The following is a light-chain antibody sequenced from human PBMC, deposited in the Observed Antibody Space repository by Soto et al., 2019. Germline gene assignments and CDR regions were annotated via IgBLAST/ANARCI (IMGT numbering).Light chain of an antibody. V-gene: IGLV2-14*01. CDR2: DVS. CDR3: GSYTTSSNYV. Sequence: QSVLTQPAAVSGSPGQSITISCTGTSSDIDAYNYVSWYQQHPGKAPKLMIYDVSNRPSGISNRFSGSKSGNTASLTISGLQDEDEADYYCGSYTTSSNYVFGTGTKVTVL. J-gene: IGLJ1*01. CDR1: SSDIDAYNY.